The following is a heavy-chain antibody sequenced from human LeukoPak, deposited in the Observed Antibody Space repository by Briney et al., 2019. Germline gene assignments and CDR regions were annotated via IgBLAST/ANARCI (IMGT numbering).Heavy chain of an antibody. D-gene: IGHD2-21*01. CDR2: IKYGGST. CDR3: VRQIPVSMVDP. Sequence: PSETLSLTCAVYGGSFSDYYWSWIRQTPGEGLQWIGGIKYGGSTDYNPSLKSRVTMSVDTSKNQFSLKLTSVTAADTAVYYCVRQIPVSMVDPWGQGTLVTVSS. J-gene: IGHJ5*02. CDR1: GGSFSDYY. V-gene: IGHV4-34*01.